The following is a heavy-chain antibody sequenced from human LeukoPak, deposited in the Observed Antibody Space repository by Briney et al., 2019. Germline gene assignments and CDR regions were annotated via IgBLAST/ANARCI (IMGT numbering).Heavy chain of an antibody. V-gene: IGHV1-8*02. CDR3: ASNYYDYVWGSPRGFDP. Sequence: GASVKVSCKASGGTFSSYAISWVRQAPGQGLEWMGWMSPNSGNTGYAQKFQGRVTMTRNTSISTAYMELSSLRSEDTAVYYCASNYYDYVWGSPRGFDPWGQGTLVTVSS. CDR1: GGTFSSYA. CDR2: MSPNSGNT. D-gene: IGHD3-16*01. J-gene: IGHJ5*02.